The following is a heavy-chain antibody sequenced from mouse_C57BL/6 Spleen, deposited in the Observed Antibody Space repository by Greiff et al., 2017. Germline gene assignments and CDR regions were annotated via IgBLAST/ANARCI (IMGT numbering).Heavy chain of an antibody. D-gene: IGHD1-1*01. CDR3: ARHGSGYVGYFDV. CDR2: IHPNSGST. V-gene: IGHV1-64*01. J-gene: IGHJ1*03. Sequence: QVQLQQPGAELVKPGASVKLSCKASGYPFTSYWMHWVKQRPGQGLEWIGMIHPNSGSTNYNEKFKSKATLTVDKSSSTAYMQLSSLTSEDSAVYYCARHGSGYVGYFDVWGTGTTVTGAS. CDR1: GYPFTSYW.